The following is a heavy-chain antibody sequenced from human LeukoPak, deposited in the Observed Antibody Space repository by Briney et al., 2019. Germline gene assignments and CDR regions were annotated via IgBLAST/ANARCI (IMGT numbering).Heavy chain of an antibody. J-gene: IGHJ2*01. Sequence: SGGSLRLSCAASGFSVSNNYMSWVRQAPGKGLEWVSVIYSGGSTYYADSVKGRFTISRDNSKNALYLQMNSLRAEDTAVYYCARESTSWYFDLWGRGTLVTVSS. CDR3: ARESTSWYFDL. CDR2: IYSGGST. CDR1: GFSVSNNY. V-gene: IGHV3-53*01. D-gene: IGHD2-2*01.